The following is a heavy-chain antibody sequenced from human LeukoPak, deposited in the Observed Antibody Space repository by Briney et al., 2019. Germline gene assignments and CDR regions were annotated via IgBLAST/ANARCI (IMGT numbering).Heavy chain of an antibody. CDR3: ASSYSSSWPEIDY. CDR2: ISGSGSGT. D-gene: IGHD6-13*01. V-gene: IGHV3-23*01. CDR1: GFTFSGYA. J-gene: IGHJ4*02. Sequence: GGSLRLSCAASGFTFSGYAMSWVRQTPGKGLEWVSTISGSGSGTYYVDSVKGRFTISRDNSKNTLYLQMSSLRAEDTAVYYCASSYSSSWPEIDYWGQGTLVTVSS.